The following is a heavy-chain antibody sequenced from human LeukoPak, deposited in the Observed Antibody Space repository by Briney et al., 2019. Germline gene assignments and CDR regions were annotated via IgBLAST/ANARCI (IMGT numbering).Heavy chain of an antibody. CDR1: GGSICSYY. D-gene: IGHD3-16*01. J-gene: IGHJ6*02. Sequence: SETLSLTCTVSGGSICSYYWSWIRQPPGKGLEWIGYIYYSGSTNYNPSLKSRVTISVDTSKNQFSLKLSSVTAADTAVYYCARDYGGYYGMDVWGQGTTVTVSS. V-gene: IGHV4-59*01. CDR2: IYYSGST. CDR3: ARDYGGYYGMDV.